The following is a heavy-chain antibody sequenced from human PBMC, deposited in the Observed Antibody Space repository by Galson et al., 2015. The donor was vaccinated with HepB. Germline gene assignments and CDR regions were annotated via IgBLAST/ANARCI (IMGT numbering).Heavy chain of an antibody. CDR1: GYTFNNHA. CDR2: INDGSGNT. CDR3: ARDRPPPVISGALDI. Sequence: SVKVSCKAAGYTFNNHAMHWVRQAPGLGLEWMGWINDGSGNTRYSEKFQGRVTITVDTSANTVHMELSSLRSEDTAVYYCARDRPPPVISGALDIWGQGTLVTVS. V-gene: IGHV1-3*01. D-gene: IGHD3-10*01. J-gene: IGHJ3*02.